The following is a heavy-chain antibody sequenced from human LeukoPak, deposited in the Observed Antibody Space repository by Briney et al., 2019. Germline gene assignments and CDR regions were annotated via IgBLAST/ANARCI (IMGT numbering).Heavy chain of an antibody. Sequence: SVKVSCKASGGTFSSYAISWVRQAPGQGLEWMGGIIPIFGTANYAQKFQGRVTITTDESTSTAYMELSSLRSEDTAAYYCARHLIVGATTGDYYYMDVWGKGTTVTVSS. CDR1: GGTFSSYA. V-gene: IGHV1-69*05. CDR2: IIPIFGTA. J-gene: IGHJ6*03. CDR3: ARHLIVGATTGDYYYMDV. D-gene: IGHD1-26*01.